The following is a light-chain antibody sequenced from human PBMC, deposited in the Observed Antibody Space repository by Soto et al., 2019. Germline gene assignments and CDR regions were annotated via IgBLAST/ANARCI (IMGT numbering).Light chain of an antibody. CDR3: QQYGSSPQT. V-gene: IGKV3-20*01. J-gene: IGKJ1*01. CDR2: GAS. CDR1: QSVSSSY. Sequence: EIVFTQSPGTLSLSPGERATLSCRASQSVSSSYLAWYQQKPGQAPRLLIYGASSRATGIPDRFNGSGSGTDFTLTISRLEPEDFAVYYCQQYGSSPQTFGQGTKVDIK.